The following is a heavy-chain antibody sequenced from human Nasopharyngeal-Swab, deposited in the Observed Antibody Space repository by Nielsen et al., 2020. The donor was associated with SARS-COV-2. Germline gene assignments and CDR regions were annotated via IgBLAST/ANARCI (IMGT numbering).Heavy chain of an antibody. V-gene: IGHV1-18*01. CDR3: ARVDYYESTGYYSN. CDR1: GYTFITYG. Sequence: ASVKVSCRASGYTFITYGISWVRQAPGQGLEWMGWLSAYNGNTDYAQNFQGRVTMTTDTSTSTVYLELRSLRSDDTAVYYCARVDYYESTGYYSNWGQGTLVTVSS. D-gene: IGHD3-22*01. CDR2: LSAYNGNT. J-gene: IGHJ4*02.